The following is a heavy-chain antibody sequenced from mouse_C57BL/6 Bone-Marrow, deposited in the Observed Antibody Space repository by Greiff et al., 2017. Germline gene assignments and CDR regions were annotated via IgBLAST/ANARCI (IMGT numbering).Heavy chain of an antibody. V-gene: IGHV1-81*01. D-gene: IGHD2-2*01. CDR1: GYTFTSYG. Sequence: QVQLQQSGAELARPGASVKLSCKASGYTFTSYGISWVKQRTGQGLEWIGEIYPRSGNTYYNEKFKGKATLTADKSSSTAYMGLRRLTSADSAVYFCAREGYLGFDYWGQGTTLTVSS. CDR2: IYPRSGNT. CDR3: AREGYLGFDY. J-gene: IGHJ2*01.